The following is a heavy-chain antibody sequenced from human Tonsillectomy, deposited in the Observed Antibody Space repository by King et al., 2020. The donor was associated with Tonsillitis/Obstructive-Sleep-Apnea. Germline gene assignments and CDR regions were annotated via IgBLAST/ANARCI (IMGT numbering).Heavy chain of an antibody. Sequence: VQLVESGGGLVKPGGSLRLSCAASGFSFSSYSMNWVRQAPGKGLEWVSCISSSSTYTYYADSVKGRFTISRDNAENSLFLQMNSLKVEDTAVYYCARGLAGGQWLDFDYWGQGTLVTVSS. J-gene: IGHJ4*02. V-gene: IGHV3-21*01. CDR1: GFSFSSYS. CDR3: ARGLAGGQWLDFDY. D-gene: IGHD6-19*01. CDR2: ISSSSTYT.